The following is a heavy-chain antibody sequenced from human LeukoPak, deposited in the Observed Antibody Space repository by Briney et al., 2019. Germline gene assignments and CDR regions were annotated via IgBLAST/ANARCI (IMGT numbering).Heavy chain of an antibody. V-gene: IGHV1-2*02. J-gene: IGHJ3*02. D-gene: IGHD6-19*01. CDR2: INPNSGGT. CDR3: AREWLVSAFDI. CDR1: GYTFTGYY. Sequence: EASVKASCKASGYTFTGYYMHWVRQAPGQGLEWMGWINPNSGGTNYAQKFQGRVTMTRDTSISTAYMELSRLRSDDTAVYYCAREWLVSAFDIWGQGTMVTVSS.